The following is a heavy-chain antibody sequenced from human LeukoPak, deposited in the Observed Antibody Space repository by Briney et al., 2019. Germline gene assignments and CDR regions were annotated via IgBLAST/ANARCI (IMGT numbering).Heavy chain of an antibody. V-gene: IGHV4-38-2*01. Sequence: PSETLSLTCAVSGYSISSGYYRGWIRQPPGKGLEWIGSIYHSGSTYYNPSLKSRVTISVDTSKNQFSLKLSSVTAADTAVYYCARHHEEIFGVVSWFDPWGQGTLVTVSS. D-gene: IGHD3-3*01. CDR2: IYHSGST. J-gene: IGHJ5*02. CDR3: ARHHEEIFGVVSWFDP. CDR1: GYSISSGYY.